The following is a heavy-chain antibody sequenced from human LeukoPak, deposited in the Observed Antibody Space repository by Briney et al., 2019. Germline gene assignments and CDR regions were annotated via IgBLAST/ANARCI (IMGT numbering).Heavy chain of an antibody. J-gene: IGHJ4*02. CDR3: ARAAVVTSPFDY. D-gene: IGHD4-23*01. V-gene: IGHV3-11*01. CDR1: GFTFSDYY. CDR2: ISSSGGSI. Sequence: GGSLRLSCAASGFTFSDYYMSWIRLAPGKGLEWVSYISSSGGSIHYADSVKGRFTISRDNAKNSLYLQMNSLRAEDTAVYYCARAAVVTSPFDYWGQGILVTVSS.